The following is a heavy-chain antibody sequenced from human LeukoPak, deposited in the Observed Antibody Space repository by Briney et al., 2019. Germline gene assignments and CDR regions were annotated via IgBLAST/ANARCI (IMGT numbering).Heavy chain of an antibody. CDR1: GFTFRAYT. CDR3: ARDGSYYGQYYFDY. CDR2: ITSTSSYI. V-gene: IGHV3-21*06. Sequence: XESLRLSCVTSGFTFRAYTMNWVRQAPGKGLEWVASITSTSSYIYHADSLRGRFTISRDNDENSLFLQMDSLRAEDTAVYYCARDGSYYGQYYFDYWGQGTLVTVSS. D-gene: IGHD1-26*01. J-gene: IGHJ4*02.